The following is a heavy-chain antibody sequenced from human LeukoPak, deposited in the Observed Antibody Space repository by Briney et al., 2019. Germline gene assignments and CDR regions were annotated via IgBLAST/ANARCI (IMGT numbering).Heavy chain of an antibody. CDR1: GGSVSSTDHY. D-gene: IGHD3-22*01. Sequence: SETLSLTCTVSGGSVSSTDHYWGWIRQPQGQTLEWIGSIHYSGSTYYNPSLKSPVTMSVDTSKNQFSLNLSSVTAADTAIYYCARHRRSSRGGSGYSQGRFDYWGQGTLVTLSS. V-gene: IGHV4-39*01. CDR2: IHYSGST. CDR3: ARHRRSSRGGSGYSQGRFDY. J-gene: IGHJ4*02.